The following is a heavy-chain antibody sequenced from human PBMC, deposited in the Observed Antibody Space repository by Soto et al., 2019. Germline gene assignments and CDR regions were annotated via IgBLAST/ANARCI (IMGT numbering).Heavy chain of an antibody. CDR2: VKDGGPT. V-gene: IGHV4-34*01. CDR3: ARGQEGVVATH. Sequence: QVQLQQWGAGLLKPSETLSLNCAVTGGSLSGYYWSWIRQPPGKGLEWIGEVKDGGPTNYSPSLRGRVTISSDTSNSQSSLRLSSVTAADTAVYYCARGQEGVVATHWDQGSLVTVSS. D-gene: IGHD5-12*01. CDR1: GGSLSGYY. J-gene: IGHJ4*02.